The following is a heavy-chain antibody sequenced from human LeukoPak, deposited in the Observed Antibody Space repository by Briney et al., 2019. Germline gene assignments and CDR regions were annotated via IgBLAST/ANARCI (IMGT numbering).Heavy chain of an antibody. J-gene: IGHJ4*02. CDR1: GYTFTGYY. D-gene: IGHD3-10*01. Sequence: ASVKVSCKASGYTFTGYYMHWVRQAPGQGLEWMGWINPNSGGTNYAQKFQGRVTMTRDTSISTAYMELSRLRSDDTAVYYCARHGLGITMVRGVIHNYYFDYWGQGTLVTVSS. CDR3: ARHGLGITMVRGVIHNYYFDY. CDR2: INPNSGGT. V-gene: IGHV1-2*02.